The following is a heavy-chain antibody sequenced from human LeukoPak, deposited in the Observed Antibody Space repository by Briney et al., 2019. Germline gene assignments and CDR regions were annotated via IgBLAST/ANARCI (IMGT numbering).Heavy chain of an antibody. CDR2: INTDGSST. CDR1: GFTFSSYW. V-gene: IGHV3-74*01. D-gene: IGHD2-2*01. CDR3: ARFTDVPARWFDP. Sequence: GGSLRLSCAASGFTFSSYWMHGVRQAPGKGLVGVSRINTDGSSTSYADSVKGRFTIYRDNAKNTLYLQMNSLRAEDTAVYYCARFTDVPARWFDPWGQGTLVTVSS. J-gene: IGHJ5*02.